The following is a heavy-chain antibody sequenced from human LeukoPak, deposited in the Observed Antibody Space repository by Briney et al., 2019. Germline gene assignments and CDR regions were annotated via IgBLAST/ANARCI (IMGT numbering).Heavy chain of an antibody. Sequence: GGSLRLSCAASGFTVSSNYMSWVRQAPGKGLEWVSVIYSGGSTYYADSVKGRFTISRDNAKNTLYLQMNSLRAEDTAVYYCARRVSAKSLDYWGQGTLVTVSS. CDR3: ARRVSAKSLDY. J-gene: IGHJ4*02. D-gene: IGHD5-18*01. V-gene: IGHV3-53*01. CDR2: IYSGGST. CDR1: GFTVSSNY.